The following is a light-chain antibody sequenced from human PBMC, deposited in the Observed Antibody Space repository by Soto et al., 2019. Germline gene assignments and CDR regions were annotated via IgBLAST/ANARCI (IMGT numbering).Light chain of an antibody. J-gene: IGLJ2*01. CDR2: EDN. Sequence: NFMLTQPHSVSASPGKTVTISCTDSSGSIASNYVQWYQQRPGSAPTTVIYEDNQRPSGVPDRFSGSIDSSSNSASLTISGLKTEDEADYYCQSYDSSNVVFGGGTKVTVL. CDR3: QSYDSSNVV. CDR1: SGSIASNY. V-gene: IGLV6-57*02.